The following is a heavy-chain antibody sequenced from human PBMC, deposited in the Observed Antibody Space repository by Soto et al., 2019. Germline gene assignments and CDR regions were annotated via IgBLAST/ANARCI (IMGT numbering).Heavy chain of an antibody. Sequence: SVKVYCKASGGTFSSYRINWVRQAPGQGLEWMGGIVPIYRTADSAQEFQGRVTITADESARTAYMELRSLKSRDTAVYYCVRDSGAKLSSSWGQGTLVTVSS. V-gene: IGHV1-69*13. CDR3: VRDSGAKLSSS. CDR1: GGTFSSYR. D-gene: IGHD6-13*01. CDR2: IVPIYRTA. J-gene: IGHJ4*02.